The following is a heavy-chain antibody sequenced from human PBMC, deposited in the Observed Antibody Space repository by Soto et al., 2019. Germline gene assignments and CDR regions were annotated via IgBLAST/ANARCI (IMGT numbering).Heavy chain of an antibody. Sequence: GGSLRLSCTASGFTFGDYAMSWFRQAPGKGLEWVGFIRSKAYGGTTEYAASVKGRFTISRDDSKSIAYLQMNSLKTEDTAVYYCTREGLTIQLWFRPYYYYMDVWGKGTTVTVSS. CDR1: GFTFGDYA. D-gene: IGHD5-18*01. V-gene: IGHV3-49*03. CDR2: IRSKAYGGTT. J-gene: IGHJ6*03. CDR3: TREGLTIQLWFRPYYYYMDV.